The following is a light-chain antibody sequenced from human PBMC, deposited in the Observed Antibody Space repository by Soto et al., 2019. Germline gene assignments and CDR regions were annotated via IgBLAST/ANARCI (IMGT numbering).Light chain of an antibody. V-gene: IGLV2-14*01. CDR2: EVS. CDR1: SSDIGSYNY. CDR3: SSYTTSSTYV. J-gene: IGLJ1*01. Sequence: QSVLTQPASVSGSPGQSIIISCTGASSDIGSYNYVSWYQQHPGKAPKLIIYEVSNRPSGVSNRFSGSKSGNTASLTVSGLQAEDEADYYCSSYTTSSTYVFGSGTKVTV.